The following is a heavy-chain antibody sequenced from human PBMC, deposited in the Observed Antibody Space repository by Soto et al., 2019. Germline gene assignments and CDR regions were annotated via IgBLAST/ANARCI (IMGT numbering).Heavy chain of an antibody. J-gene: IGHJ4*02. V-gene: IGHV1-46*01. CDR2: INPNGGST. CDR3: ARAIPHFDY. CDR1: GYSFTSFY. Sequence: QVQLVQSGAEVKEPGASVKISCKPSGYSFTSFYMHWVRQAPGQGLEWMGTINPNGGSTTYAQKFQGRVXMTXXXXXXXXYMDLSGLRSEDTAVYYCARAIPHFDYWGQGTLVTVSS. D-gene: IGHD2-21*01.